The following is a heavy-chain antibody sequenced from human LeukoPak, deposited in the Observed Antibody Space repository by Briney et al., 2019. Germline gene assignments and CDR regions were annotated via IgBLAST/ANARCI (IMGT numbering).Heavy chain of an antibody. D-gene: IGHD6-19*01. J-gene: IGHJ4*02. CDR1: GFTFSSYW. CDR3: ARGYSSGWYGELNY. V-gene: IGHV3-7*04. Sequence: GGSLRLSCAASGFTFSSYWMSWVRQAPGKGLEWVANIKQDGSEKYYVDSVKGRFTISRDNAKNSLYLQMNSLRAEDTAVYYCARGYSSGWYGELNYWGQGTLVTVSS. CDR2: IKQDGSEK.